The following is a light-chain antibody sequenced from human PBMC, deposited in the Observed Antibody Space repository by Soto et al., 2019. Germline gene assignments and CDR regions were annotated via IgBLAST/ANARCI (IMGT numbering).Light chain of an antibody. CDR1: QRLSSKY. V-gene: IGKV3-20*01. J-gene: IGKJ2*01. CDR3: QYYGGSQYT. CDR2: GAS. Sequence: TVLTQSPGTLSLSPGDRAALSCRASQRLSSKYLAWYQQIPGQPPRLLIYGASTRATGIPDRFSGSGSGTDFTLTVSTLEPEDFAVYYCQYYGGSQYTFGQGTKVEI.